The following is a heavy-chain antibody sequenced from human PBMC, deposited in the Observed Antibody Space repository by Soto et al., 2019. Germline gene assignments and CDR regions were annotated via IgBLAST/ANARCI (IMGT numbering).Heavy chain of an antibody. Sequence: PSETLSLTCTVSGGSISSYYWSWIRQPPGKGLEWIGYIYYSGSTNYNPSLKSRVTISVDTSKNQFSLKLSSVTAADTAVYYCGREGVSSSWYTYSARDVGGKGTRVTVP. V-gene: IGHV4-59*01. D-gene: IGHD6-13*01. J-gene: IGHJ6*04. CDR1: GGSISSYY. CDR2: IYYSGST. CDR3: GREGVSSSWYTYSARDV.